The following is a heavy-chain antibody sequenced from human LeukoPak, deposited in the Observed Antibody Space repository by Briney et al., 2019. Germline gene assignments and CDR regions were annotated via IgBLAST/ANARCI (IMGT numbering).Heavy chain of an antibody. D-gene: IGHD3-10*01. CDR3: AYGSGNYSHFYYCGMDV. J-gene: IGHJ6*02. CDR1: GGTFSSYT. Sequence: GASVKVSCKASGGTFSSYTINWVRQAPGQGLEWMGRIFPFLGITHYAQKFQGRVTMTADKSTNTAYMELSSLKSEDTAVFFCAYGSGNYSHFYYCGMDVWGQGTTVTVSS. CDR2: IFPFLGIT. V-gene: IGHV1-69*02.